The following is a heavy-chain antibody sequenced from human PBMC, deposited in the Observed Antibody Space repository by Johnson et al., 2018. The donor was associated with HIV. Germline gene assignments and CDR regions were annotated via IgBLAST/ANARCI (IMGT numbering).Heavy chain of an antibody. J-gene: IGHJ3*02. Sequence: VQLVESGGGVVQPGRSLRLSCAASGFTFSSYAMHWVRQAPGKGLEWVANIRQDGSERYYVDSVKGRFTISRDNSKNTLYLQMNSLGAEDTAVYYCLIRDAFDIWGQGTMVTVSS. CDR1: GFTFSSYA. CDR2: IRQDGSER. D-gene: IGHD2-8*01. V-gene: IGHV3-7*03. CDR3: LIRDAFDI.